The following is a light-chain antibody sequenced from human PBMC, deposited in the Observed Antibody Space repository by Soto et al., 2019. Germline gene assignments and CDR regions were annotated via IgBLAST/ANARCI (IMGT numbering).Light chain of an antibody. CDR3: QEYSHGSMYT. Sequence: EIVMTQSPATLSVSPGERATLSCRASQSVSSDLAWYQQRPGQTPRLLIYGASTRATGVPARFSGSGSGTEFTLTISSLQSEEFGIYYCQEYSHGSMYTFGQGTTLEVQ. J-gene: IGKJ2*01. CDR2: GAS. CDR1: QSVSSD. V-gene: IGKV3-15*01.